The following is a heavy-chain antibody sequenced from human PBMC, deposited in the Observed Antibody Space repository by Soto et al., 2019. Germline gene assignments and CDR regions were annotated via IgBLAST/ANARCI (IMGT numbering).Heavy chain of an antibody. J-gene: IGHJ4*02. CDR1: GGTFSSYA. Sequence: QVQLVQSGAEVKKPGSSVKVSCKASGGTFSSYAISWVRQAPGQGLEWMGGIIPIFGTANYAQKFQGRVTXTXDXXTSTAYMELSSLRSEDPAVYYCASEGGNGNDGGFYWGQGTLVTVSS. D-gene: IGHD1-1*01. CDR3: ASEGGNGNDGGFY. V-gene: IGHV1-69*14. CDR2: IIPIFGTA.